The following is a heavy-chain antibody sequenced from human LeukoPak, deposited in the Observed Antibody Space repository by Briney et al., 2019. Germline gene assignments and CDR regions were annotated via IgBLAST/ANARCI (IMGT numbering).Heavy chain of an antibody. D-gene: IGHD3-10*01. CDR3: AREQRYYGSGSYYISFDS. J-gene: IGHJ4*02. V-gene: IGHV3-7*01. Sequence: PVGSLRLSCAASGFTFSSYWMNWVRQAPGKGLEWVAKIKQDGSEKYYVDSVKGRFTISRDNARNSLYLQMNSLRAEDTAVYYCAREQRYYGSGSYYISFDSWGQGTLVTVSS. CDR2: IKQDGSEK. CDR1: GFTFSSYW.